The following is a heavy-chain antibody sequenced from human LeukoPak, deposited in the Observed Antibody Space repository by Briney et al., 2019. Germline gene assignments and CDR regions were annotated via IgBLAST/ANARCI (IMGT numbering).Heavy chain of an antibody. CDR3: ARDLGFMDIVATIGGWFDP. D-gene: IGHD5-12*01. J-gene: IGHJ5*02. Sequence: GGSLRLSCAASGFTFSSYVMNWVRQTPGKGLEWVSAISGSGGNTYYADSVKGRLTISRDNSKNTLYLQMNSLRAEDTAVYYCARDLGFMDIVATIGGWFDPWGQGTLVTVSS. CDR1: GFTFSSYV. V-gene: IGHV3-23*01. CDR2: ISGSGGNT.